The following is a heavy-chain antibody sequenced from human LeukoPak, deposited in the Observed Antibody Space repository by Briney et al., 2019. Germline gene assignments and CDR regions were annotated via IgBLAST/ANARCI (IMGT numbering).Heavy chain of an antibody. CDR2: IYHSGST. CDR3: ANTPYSLRVSGGSLYYFDY. V-gene: IGHV4-38-2*01. CDR1: GYSISSGYY. D-gene: IGHD2-15*01. Sequence: PSETLSLTCAVSGYSISSGYYWGWIRQPPGKGLEWIGSIYHSGSTYYNPSLKSRVTISVDTSKNQFSLKLSSVTAADTAVYYCANTPYSLRVSGGSLYYFDYWGQGTLVTVS. J-gene: IGHJ4*02.